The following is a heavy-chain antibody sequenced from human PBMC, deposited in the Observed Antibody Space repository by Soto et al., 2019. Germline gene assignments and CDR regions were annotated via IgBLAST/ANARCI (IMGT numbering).Heavy chain of an antibody. J-gene: IGHJ6*02. CDR1: GFTFSAFD. Sequence: PGVSLRLSCTASGFTFSAFDMNWVRQAPGKGLEWVSYITSSSSTIYYADSVKGRFTISRDNGENSLHLEMNSLRDEDTAVYYCERVRIFAARKLYDMDVWGQGTTVTGS. V-gene: IGHV3-48*02. CDR2: ITSSSSTI. D-gene: IGHD2-21*01. CDR3: ERVRIFAARKLYDMDV.